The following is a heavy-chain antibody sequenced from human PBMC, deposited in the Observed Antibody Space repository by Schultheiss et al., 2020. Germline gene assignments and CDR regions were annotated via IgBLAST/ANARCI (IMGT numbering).Heavy chain of an antibody. CDR2: IYTSGST. D-gene: IGHD1-26*01. CDR3: ARVGWDGDASYYFDY. V-gene: IGHV4-4*07. J-gene: IGHJ4*02. Sequence: SETLSLTCTVYGGSFSGYYWSWIRQPAGKGLEWIGRIYTSGSTNYNPSLKSRVTISVDTSKNQFSLKLSSVTAADTAVYYCARVGWDGDASYYFDYWGQGTLVTSPQ. CDR1: GGSFSGYY.